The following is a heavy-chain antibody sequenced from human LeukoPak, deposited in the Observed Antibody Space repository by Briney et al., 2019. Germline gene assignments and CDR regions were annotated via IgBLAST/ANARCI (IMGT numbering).Heavy chain of an antibody. CDR1: GGSISSYY. J-gene: IGHJ6*02. CDR2: IYYSGST. Sequence: SETLSLTCTVSGGSISSYYWSCIRQPPGKGLEWIGYIYYSGSTNYNPSLKSRVTISVDTSKNQFSLKLSSVTAADTAVYYCARNYYYYYGMDVWGQGTTVTVSS. CDR3: ARNYYYYYGMDV. V-gene: IGHV4-59*01.